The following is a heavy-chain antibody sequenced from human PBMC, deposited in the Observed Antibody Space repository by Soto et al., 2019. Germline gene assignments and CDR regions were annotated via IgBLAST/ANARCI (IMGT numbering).Heavy chain of an antibody. Sequence: PSETLSLTCTVSGGSISSYYWSWIRQPPGKGLEWIGYIYYSGSTNYNPSLKSRVTISVDTSKNQFSLKLSSVTAADTAVYYCARRRIAAAGTRSGYFDLWGRGTLVTVSS. V-gene: IGHV4-59*08. J-gene: IGHJ2*01. CDR1: GGSISSYY. CDR2: IYYSGST. CDR3: ARRRIAAAGTRSGYFDL. D-gene: IGHD6-13*01.